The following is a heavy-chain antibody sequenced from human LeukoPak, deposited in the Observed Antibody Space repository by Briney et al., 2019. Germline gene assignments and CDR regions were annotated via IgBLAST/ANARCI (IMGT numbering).Heavy chain of an antibody. CDR3: ARSYYDSSGYLDY. Sequence: SETLSLTCTVSGGSISSYYWSWIRQPPGKGLEWIGYIYCSGSTNYNPSLKSRVTISVDTSKNQFSLKLSSVTAADTALYYCARSYYDSSGYLDYWGQGTLVTVSS. J-gene: IGHJ4*02. CDR1: GGSISSYY. V-gene: IGHV4-59*01. D-gene: IGHD3-22*01. CDR2: IYCSGST.